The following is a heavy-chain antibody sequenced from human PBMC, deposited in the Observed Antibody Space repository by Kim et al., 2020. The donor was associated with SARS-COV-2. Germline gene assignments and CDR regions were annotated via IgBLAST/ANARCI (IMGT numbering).Heavy chain of an antibody. CDR1: GYTFTSYD. Sequence: ASVKVSCKASGYTFTSYDINWVRQATGQGLEWMGWMNPNSGNTGYAQKFQGRVTMTRNTSISTAYMELSSLRSEDTAVYYCARGDFGSIIGYYYGMDVWGQGTTVTVSS. J-gene: IGHJ6*02. CDR3: ARGDFGSIIGYYYGMDV. CDR2: MNPNSGNT. V-gene: IGHV1-8*01. D-gene: IGHD3-10*01.